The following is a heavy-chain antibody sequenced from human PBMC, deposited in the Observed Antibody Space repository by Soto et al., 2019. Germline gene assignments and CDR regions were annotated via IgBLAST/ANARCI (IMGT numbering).Heavy chain of an antibody. CDR3: VRHQRYSSGWYIDY. V-gene: IGHV4-39*01. CDR1: GGSINSANYY. CDR2: VYYRGTT. D-gene: IGHD6-19*01. J-gene: IGHJ4*02. Sequence: QLQLQESGPGLVKPSETLSLTCTVSGGSINSANYYWGWIRQPPGKGLEWIGNVYYRGTTYYNPSLKGRVTISVDTSKNQFSLKLRSVTAADSAVFFCVRHQRYSSGWYIDYWGQVTPVTASS.